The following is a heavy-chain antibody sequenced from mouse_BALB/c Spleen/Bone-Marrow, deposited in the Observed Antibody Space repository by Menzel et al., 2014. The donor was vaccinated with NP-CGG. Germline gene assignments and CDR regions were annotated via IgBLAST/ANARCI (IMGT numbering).Heavy chain of an antibody. J-gene: IGHJ1*01. CDR3: ARDMYDGLRGYFDV. CDR2: IRNKANGYTT. CDR1: GFTFTDYY. V-gene: IGHV7-3*02. D-gene: IGHD2-3*01. Sequence: ELQLQESGVGLVQPGGFLTLSRALSGFTFTDYYMSWVRQPPGKALVWLVFIRNKANGYTTDYSASVKGRFTISSDNSLKILYLQMNTLRAEDSATCYCARDMYDGLRGYFDVWGAGTTVTVPS.